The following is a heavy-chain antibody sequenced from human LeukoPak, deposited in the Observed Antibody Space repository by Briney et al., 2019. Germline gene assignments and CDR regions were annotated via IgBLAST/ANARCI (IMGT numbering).Heavy chain of an antibody. V-gene: IGHV3-30*18. CDR3: AKKYSSGWYPDY. J-gene: IGHJ4*02. CDR2: ISYDGSNK. Sequence: GGSLRLSCAASGFTFSSYGMHWVRQAPGKGLEWVAVISYDGSNKYYADSVKGRFTISRDNSKNTLYLQMNSLRAEDTAVYYCAKKYSSGWYPDYWGQGTLVTVSS. D-gene: IGHD6-19*01. CDR1: GFTFSSYG.